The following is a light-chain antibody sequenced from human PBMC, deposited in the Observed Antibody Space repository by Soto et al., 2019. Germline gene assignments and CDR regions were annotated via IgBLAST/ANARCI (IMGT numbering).Light chain of an antibody. CDR2: DVN. CDR3: TSWPTITTMI. CDR1: SSDIGAYNF. J-gene: IGLJ2*01. V-gene: IGLV2-14*03. Sequence: QSALTQPASVSGSPGQSITISCPGTSSDIGAYNFVSWYQQHPGKAPKLILYDVNIRPSGVSNRFSGSKTGNTASLTISGLQAEDEADYYCTSWPTITTMIFGGGTKMTVL.